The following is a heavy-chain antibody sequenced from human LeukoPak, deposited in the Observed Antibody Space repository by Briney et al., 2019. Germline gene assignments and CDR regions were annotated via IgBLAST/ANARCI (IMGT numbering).Heavy chain of an antibody. J-gene: IGHJ4*02. Sequence: PGGSLRLSCAASGFTFSSYWMHWVRQAPGKGLVWVSRINSDGSSISYADSVKGRFTISRDNAKNTLYLQMNSLRAEDTAVYYCARWGVGYYDSSGYYTFDYWGQGTLVTVSS. D-gene: IGHD3-22*01. CDR3: ARWGVGYYDSSGYYTFDY. CDR2: INSDGSSI. CDR1: GFTFSSYW. V-gene: IGHV3-74*01.